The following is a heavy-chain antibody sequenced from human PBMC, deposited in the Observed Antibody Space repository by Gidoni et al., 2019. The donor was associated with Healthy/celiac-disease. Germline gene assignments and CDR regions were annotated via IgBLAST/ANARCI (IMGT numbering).Heavy chain of an antibody. CDR2: IKQDGSEK. CDR3: ARDFWSGYLEPSFDY. Sequence: EVQLVESGGGLVQPGGSLRLSCAASGFTFSSYWMSWVRQAPGKGLEWVANIKQDGSEKYYVDSVKGRFTISRDNAKNSLYLQMNSLRAEDTAVYYCARDFWSGYLEPSFDYWGQGTLVTVSS. J-gene: IGHJ4*02. D-gene: IGHD3-3*01. CDR1: GFTFSSYW. V-gene: IGHV3-7*01.